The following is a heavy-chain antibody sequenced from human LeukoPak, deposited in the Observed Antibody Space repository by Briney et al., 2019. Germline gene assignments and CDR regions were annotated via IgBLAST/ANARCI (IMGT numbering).Heavy chain of an antibody. V-gene: IGHV3-48*01. CDR1: GFTFSSYS. J-gene: IGHJ4*02. CDR3: AKEKVSSGWYVDY. Sequence: GGSLRLSCAASGFTFSSYSMNWVRQAPGKGLEWVSYISSSRSTIYYADSVKGRFTISRDNAKNSLYLQMNSLRVEDTAVYYCAKEKVSSGWYVDYWGQGTLVTVSS. CDR2: ISSSRSTI. D-gene: IGHD6-19*01.